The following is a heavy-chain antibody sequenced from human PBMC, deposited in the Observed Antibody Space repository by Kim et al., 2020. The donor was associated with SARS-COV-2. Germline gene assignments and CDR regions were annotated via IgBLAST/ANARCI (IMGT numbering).Heavy chain of an antibody. CDR3: ARDGGYSYGDSNYYYYGMDV. Sequence: GGSLRLSCAASGFTFSSYGMHWVRQAPGKGLEWVAVIWYDGSNKYYADSVKSRFTISRDNSKNTLYLQMNSLRAEDTAVYYCARDGGYSYGDSNYYYYGMDVWGQGTTVTVSS. CDR2: IWYDGSNK. J-gene: IGHJ6*02. D-gene: IGHD5-18*01. V-gene: IGHV3-33*08. CDR1: GFTFSSYG.